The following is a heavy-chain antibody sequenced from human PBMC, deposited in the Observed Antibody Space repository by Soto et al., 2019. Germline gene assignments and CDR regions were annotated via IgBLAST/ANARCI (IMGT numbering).Heavy chain of an antibody. CDR1: GGSVSSYY. V-gene: IGHV4-4*07. J-gene: IGHJ6*02. D-gene: IGHD6-13*01. Sequence: SETLSLTCTVSGGSVSSYYWSWIRQPAGKGLEWIGRIYTSGSTNYNPSLKSRVTMSVDTSKNQFSLKLSSVTAADTAVYYCARVVYPTAAAAGFYYGMDVWGQGTTVTVSS. CDR2: IYTSGST. CDR3: ARVVYPTAAAAGFYYGMDV.